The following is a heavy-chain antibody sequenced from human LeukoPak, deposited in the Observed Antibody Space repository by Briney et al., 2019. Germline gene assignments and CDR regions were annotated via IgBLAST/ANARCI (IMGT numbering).Heavy chain of an antibody. V-gene: IGHV3-30*03. J-gene: IGHJ4*02. CDR3: ARVPRRYNWNYHPFDY. CDR1: GFTFSNYG. Sequence: PGGSLRLSCAASGFTFSNYGIHWVRQAPGKGLEWVAVILYDGSNKYYADSVKGRFTISRDNSKNTLYLQMNSLRAEDTAVYYCARVPRRYNWNYHPFDYWGQGTLVTVSS. D-gene: IGHD1-7*01. CDR2: ILYDGSNK.